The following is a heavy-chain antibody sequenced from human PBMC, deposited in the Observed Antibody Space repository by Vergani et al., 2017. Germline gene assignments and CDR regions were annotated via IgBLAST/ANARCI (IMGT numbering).Heavy chain of an antibody. V-gene: IGHV1-3*01. CDR2: SIAGNGNT. D-gene: IGHD6-19*01. J-gene: IGHJ4*02. CDR1: GYTFTSYA. Sequence: QVQLVQSGAEVKKPGASVKVSCKASGYTFTSYAMHWGRQDPGQRLEWMGWSIAGNGNTKYSQKFQGRVTITRDTDSSTAYIELSSMRSEDTAVSYCARGGQWLDFDSWGQGTLVTVSS. CDR3: ARGGQWLDFDS.